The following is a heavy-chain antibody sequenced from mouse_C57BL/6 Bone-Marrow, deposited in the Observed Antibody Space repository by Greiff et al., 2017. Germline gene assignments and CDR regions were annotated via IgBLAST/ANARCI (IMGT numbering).Heavy chain of an antibody. CDR3: ARRYDYDRRDFDV. D-gene: IGHD2-4*01. CDR1: GFTFSSYA. J-gene: IGHJ1*03. CDR2: ISDGGSYT. V-gene: IGHV5-4*03. Sequence: EVKLMESGGGLVKPGGSLKLSCAASGFTFSSYAMSWVRQTPEKRLEWVATISDGGSYTYYPDNVKGRFTISRDNAKNNLYLQMSHLKSEDTAMYYCARRYDYDRRDFDVWGTGTTVTVSS.